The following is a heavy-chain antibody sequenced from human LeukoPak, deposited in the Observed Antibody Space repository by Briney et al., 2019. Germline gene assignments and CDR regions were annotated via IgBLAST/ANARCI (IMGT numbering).Heavy chain of an antibody. CDR3: ARGRKPTWYCGFEY. V-gene: IGHV3-7*01. D-gene: IGHD2-8*02. CDR1: GFTFSSYW. CDR2: IKEDGSQK. J-gene: IGHJ4*02. Sequence: GGSLRLSCTSSGFTFSSYWMSWVRQAPGKGLEWVANIKEDGSQKYYLDSVEGRFTISRDNAKSSLYLEMNSLRAEDTAVYYCARGRKPTWYCGFEYWGQGTRVTVSS.